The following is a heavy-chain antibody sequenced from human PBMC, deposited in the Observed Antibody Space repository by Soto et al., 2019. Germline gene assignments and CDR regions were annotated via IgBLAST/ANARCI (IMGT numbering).Heavy chain of an antibody. CDR1: GGTFSSYA. CDR2: IIPIFGTA. Sequence: ASVKVSCKASGGTFSSYAISWVRQAPGQGLEWMGGIIPIFGTANYAQKFQGRVTITADESTSTAYMELSSLRSEDTAVYYCARDSLEDYCSGGSCSDYWGQGTLVTVSS. CDR3: ARDSLEDYCSGGSCSDY. J-gene: IGHJ4*02. D-gene: IGHD2-15*01. V-gene: IGHV1-69*13.